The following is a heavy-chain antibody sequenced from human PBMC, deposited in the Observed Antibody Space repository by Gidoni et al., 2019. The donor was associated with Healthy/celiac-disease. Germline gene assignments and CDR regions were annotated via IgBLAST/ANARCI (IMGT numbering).Heavy chain of an antibody. CDR1: GGTFSSYA. D-gene: IGHD6-19*01. V-gene: IGHV1-69*06. J-gene: IGHJ6*03. Sequence: QVQLVQSGAEVKKPGSSVKVSCKASGGTFSSYAISWVRQAPGQGLEWMGGISPIFGTANYAQKFQGRVTITADKSTSTAYMELSSLRSEDTAVYYCARGRAVAPSRGNTWYYYYMDVWGKGTTVTVSS. CDR3: ARGRAVAPSRGNTWYYYYMDV. CDR2: ISPIFGTA.